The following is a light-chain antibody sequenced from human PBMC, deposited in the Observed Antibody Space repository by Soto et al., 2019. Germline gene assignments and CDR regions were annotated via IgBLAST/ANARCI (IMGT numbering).Light chain of an antibody. CDR2: GPS. Sequence: EIVLTQSPGTLSLSPGERATLSCRASQTVTSTFLAWYQQKPGQAPRLLIYGPSRRATGIPDRFSGSGSGTDFTLTITRLEPEDFAVYYCHQYDSSRTFGQGTKVEMK. V-gene: IGKV3-20*01. J-gene: IGKJ1*01. CDR1: QTVTSTF. CDR3: HQYDSSRT.